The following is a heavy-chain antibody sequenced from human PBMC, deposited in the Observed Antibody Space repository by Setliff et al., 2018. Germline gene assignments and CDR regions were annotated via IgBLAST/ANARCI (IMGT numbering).Heavy chain of an antibody. CDR1: GFSLSNDRMG. J-gene: IGHJ3*02. Sequence: SGPTLVNPTETLTLTCTVSGFSLSNDRMGVNWIRQPPGKALEWLAHIFSNDKKSYSTSLKSRLTISKGTSKSQVVLTMTNMDPVDTATYYCARDHSGWYGGAFDIWGQGTMVTVSS. D-gene: IGHD6-19*01. V-gene: IGHV2-26*01. CDR3: ARDHSGWYGGAFDI. CDR2: IFSNDKK.